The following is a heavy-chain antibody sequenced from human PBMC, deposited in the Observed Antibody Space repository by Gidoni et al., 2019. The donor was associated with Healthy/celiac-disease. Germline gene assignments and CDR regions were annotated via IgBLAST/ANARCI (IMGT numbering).Heavy chain of an antibody. D-gene: IGHD6-13*01. CDR3: ARVEAAAGTGFDY. J-gene: IGHJ4*02. Sequence: QVQLVQSGAEVTKPGASVKVSCRASGSTVTGYYMHWVRQAPGQGLEWRGWINPNSGGTNYAQKFQGWVTMTRDTSISTAYMELSRLRSDDTAVYYCARVEAAAGTGFDYWGQGTLVTVSS. CDR2: INPNSGGT. CDR1: GSTVTGYY. V-gene: IGHV1-2*04.